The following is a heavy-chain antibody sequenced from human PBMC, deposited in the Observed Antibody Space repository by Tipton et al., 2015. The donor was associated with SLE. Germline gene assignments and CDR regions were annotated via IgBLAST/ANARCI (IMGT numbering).Heavy chain of an antibody. V-gene: IGHV6-1*01. CDR3: TNTNLGVFDI. Sequence: GLVKPSQTLSLTCAISGDSVSSNSAAWNWIRQSPSRGLEWLGRTYYRSKWFNEYAVSVKTRITINPDTSKNQFSLQLNSVTPEDTAVYYCTNTNLGVFDIWGQGTMVTVSS. CDR2: TYYRSKWFN. J-gene: IGHJ3*02. D-gene: IGHD1-14*01. CDR1: GDSVSSNSAA.